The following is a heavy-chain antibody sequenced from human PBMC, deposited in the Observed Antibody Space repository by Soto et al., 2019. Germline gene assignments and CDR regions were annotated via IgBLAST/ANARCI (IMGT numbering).Heavy chain of an antibody. CDR2: INHSGST. Sequence: SETLSLTCAVYGGSFSGYYWSWIRQPPWKGLEWIGEINHSGSTNYNPSLKSRVTISVDTSKNQFSLKLSSVTAADTAVYYCARPQRTGFYYYYYMDVWGKGTTVTVSS. D-gene: IGHD2-8*02. J-gene: IGHJ6*03. CDR3: ARPQRTGFYYYYYMDV. CDR1: GGSFSGYY. V-gene: IGHV4-34*01.